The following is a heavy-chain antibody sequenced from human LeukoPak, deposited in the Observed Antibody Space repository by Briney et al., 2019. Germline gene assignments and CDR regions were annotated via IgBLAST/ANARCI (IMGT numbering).Heavy chain of an antibody. CDR3: AESSWYNGKYWVL. CDR2: LYYGGNI. D-gene: IGHD1-26*01. J-gene: IGHJ4*02. V-gene: IGHV4-39*01. CDR1: GGSISNSNYY. Sequence: SETLSLTCTVSGGSISNSNYYWNWIRQPPDKGLEWIGSLYYGGNIYYNPSLKSRVTISVDTSKNQLSLRLSSVTAADTAVYYCAESSWYNGKYWVLWGQGTPVTVSS.